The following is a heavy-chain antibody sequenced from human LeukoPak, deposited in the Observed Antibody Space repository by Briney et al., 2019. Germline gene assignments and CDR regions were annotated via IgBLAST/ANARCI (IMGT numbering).Heavy chain of an antibody. CDR1: GGSISSGGYS. J-gene: IGHJ5*02. CDR3: ARDQDGDYGIDP. D-gene: IGHD4-17*01. V-gene: IGHV4-30-2*01. Sequence: PSETLSLTCAVSGGSISSGGYSWSWIRQPPGKGLEWIGYIYHSGSTYYNPSLKSRVTISVDRSKNQFSLKLSSVTAADTAVYYCARDQDGDYGIDPWGQGTLVTVSS. CDR2: IYHSGST.